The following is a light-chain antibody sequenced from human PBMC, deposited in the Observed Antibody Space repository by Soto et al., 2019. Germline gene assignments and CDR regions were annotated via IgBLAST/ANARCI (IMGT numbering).Light chain of an antibody. CDR3: LQDYNYPWT. Sequence: GDRVTITCRASQAMRIDLAWYQQKPGKAPKLLIYAASSLHSGVPSRFSGSGSGTDFTLTISNLQPEDFATYYCLQDYNYPWTFGQGTKVDIK. CDR2: AAS. V-gene: IGKV1-6*01. CDR1: QAMRID. J-gene: IGKJ1*01.